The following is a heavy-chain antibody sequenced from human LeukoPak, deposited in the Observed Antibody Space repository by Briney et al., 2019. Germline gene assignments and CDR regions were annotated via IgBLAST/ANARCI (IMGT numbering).Heavy chain of an antibody. J-gene: IGHJ4*02. CDR3: ATGLYYYDSSGYHDY. D-gene: IGHD3-22*01. CDR2: FDPEDGET. V-gene: IGHV1-24*01. CDR1: GGTFSSYA. Sequence: ASVKVSCKASGGTFSSYAISWVRQAPGQGLEWMGGFDPEDGETIYAQKFQGRVTMTEDTSTDTAYMELSSLRSEDTAVYYCATGLYYYDSSGYHDYWGQGTLVTVSS.